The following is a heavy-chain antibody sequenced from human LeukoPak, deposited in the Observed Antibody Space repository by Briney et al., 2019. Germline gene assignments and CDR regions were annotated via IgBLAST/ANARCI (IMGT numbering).Heavy chain of an antibody. CDR1: GFTFSSYT. V-gene: IGHV3-21*01. CDR3: ARRSGDDTFDI. Sequence: GGSLRLSCAASGFTFSSYTMNWVRQAPGKGLEWVSSISSDGGSIYYADSVKGRFTISRDNAKNSMYMQMNSLRAEDTAVYYCARRSGDDTFDIWGQGTMVTVSS. CDR2: ISSDGGSI. J-gene: IGHJ3*02. D-gene: IGHD1-26*01.